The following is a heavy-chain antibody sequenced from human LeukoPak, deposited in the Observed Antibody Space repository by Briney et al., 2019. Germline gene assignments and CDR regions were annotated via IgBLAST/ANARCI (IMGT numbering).Heavy chain of an antibody. CDR2: IYYSGST. J-gene: IGHJ6*03. D-gene: IGHD5-24*01. CDR1: GGSISSYY. Sequence: SETLSLTCTVSGGSISSYYWSWIRQPPGKGLEWIGYIYYSGSTNYNPSLKSRVTISVDTSKNQFSLKLSSVTAADTAVYYCARGWLQLHYYYYMDVWGKGTTVTVSS. V-gene: IGHV4-59*01. CDR3: ARGWLQLHYYYYMDV.